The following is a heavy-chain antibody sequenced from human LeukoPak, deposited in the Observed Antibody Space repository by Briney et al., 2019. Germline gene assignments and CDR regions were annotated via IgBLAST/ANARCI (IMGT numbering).Heavy chain of an antibody. CDR1: GFSFSHYS. D-gene: IGHD3-10*01. V-gene: IGHV3-48*01. CDR2: IGVGGRPT. Sequence: PGGSLRLSCAAFGFSFSHYSMTWARQASGKGLEWISYIGVGGRPTNYADSVKARFTISRDDAQNSLYLQMNSLRAEDTAVYYCAKNTWKSSDSGRGRMDVWGQGTTVTVSS. CDR3: AKNTWKSSDSGRGRMDV. J-gene: IGHJ6*02.